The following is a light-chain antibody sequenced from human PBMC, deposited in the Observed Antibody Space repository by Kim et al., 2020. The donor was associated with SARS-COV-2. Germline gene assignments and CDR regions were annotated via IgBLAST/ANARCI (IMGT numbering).Light chain of an antibody. J-gene: IGLJ2*01. CDR2: EDN. CDR3: QSYDSSIQGVV. CDR1: SGSIASNY. V-gene: IGLV6-57*03. Sequence: TVTSSCTRSSGSIASNYVQWYQQRPGSAPTTVIYEDNQRPSGVPDRFSGSIDSSSNSASLTISGLKTEDEADYYCQSYDSSIQGVVFGGGTQLTVL.